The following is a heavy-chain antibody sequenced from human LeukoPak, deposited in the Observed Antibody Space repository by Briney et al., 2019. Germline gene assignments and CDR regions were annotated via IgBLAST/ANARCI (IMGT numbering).Heavy chain of an antibody. CDR2: ISDFVDNT. J-gene: IGHJ4*02. V-gene: IGHV3-23*01. CDR3: AKRPYGSGSYYVASYFDY. D-gene: IGHD3-10*01. CDR1: GFSFGSYP. Sequence: GGSVRLSCAGSGFSFGSYPMSWVRQAPGKGLEWVSSISDFVDNTHYADSVKGRFTISRDNSEKSLYLQMNSLRAEDTAVYYCAKRPYGSGSYYVASYFDYWGQGTLVTVSS.